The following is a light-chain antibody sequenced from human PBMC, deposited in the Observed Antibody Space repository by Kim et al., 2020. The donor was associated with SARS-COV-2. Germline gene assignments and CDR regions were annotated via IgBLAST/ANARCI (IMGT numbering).Light chain of an antibody. CDR1: SLSSYY. J-gene: IGLJ2*01. Sequence: LGQTVRITCQGDSLSSYYASWYQQTPGPAPVLVIYGKNNRPSGIPDRFSGSSSGNTASLTITGAQAEDEADYYCNSRDSSGNHVVFGGGTQLTVL. V-gene: IGLV3-19*01. CDR2: GKN. CDR3: NSRDSSGNHVV.